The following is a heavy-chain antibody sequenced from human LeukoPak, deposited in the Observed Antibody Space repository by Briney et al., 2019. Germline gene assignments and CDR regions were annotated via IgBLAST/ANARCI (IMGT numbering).Heavy chain of an antibody. V-gene: IGHV1-2*02. CDR3: ARVPTTVITPLDF. Sequence: GASVKVSCKASGYTFTGYYIHWVRQTPGQGLEWMGWINPNSGNTNSAQKFQGRVTMTRDTSITTAYMELSRLRSDDTAVYYCARVPTTVITPLDFWGQGTVDPVSS. D-gene: IGHD4-23*01. CDR1: GYTFTGYY. J-gene: IGHJ4*02. CDR2: INPNSGNT.